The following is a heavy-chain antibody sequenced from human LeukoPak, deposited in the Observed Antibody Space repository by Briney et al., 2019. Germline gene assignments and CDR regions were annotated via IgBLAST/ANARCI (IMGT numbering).Heavy chain of an antibody. J-gene: IGHJ3*02. CDR1: GYTFTGYH. D-gene: IGHD1-26*01. CDR2: INPNSGGP. V-gene: IGHV1-2*02. Sequence: ASVKVSCKASGYTFTGYHMHWVRQAHGQGLEWMGWINPNSGGPNYAEMFQGRVTMTRDTSISTAYMELSRLKSDDTAVYYCARVEREETTTGAFDIWGQGTMVTVSS. CDR3: ARVEREETTTGAFDI.